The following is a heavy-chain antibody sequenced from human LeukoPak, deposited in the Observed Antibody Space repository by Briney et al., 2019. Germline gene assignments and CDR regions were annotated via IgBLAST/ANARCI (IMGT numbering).Heavy chain of an antibody. D-gene: IGHD6-13*01. V-gene: IGHV3-23*01. CDR3: AARAAAGILDY. J-gene: IGHJ4*02. Sequence: GGSLRLSCAASGFTFSIYAMSWVRQAPGKGLEWVSAISGSGSSTYYADSVKGRFTISRDNSKNTLYLQMNSLRAEDTAVYYCAARAAAGILDYWGQGTLVTVSS. CDR1: GFTFSIYA. CDR2: ISGSGSST.